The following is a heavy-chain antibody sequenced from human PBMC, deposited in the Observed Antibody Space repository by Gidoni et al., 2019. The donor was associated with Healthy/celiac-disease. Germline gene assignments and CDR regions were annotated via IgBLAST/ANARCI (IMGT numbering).Heavy chain of an antibody. CDR1: GDHVSSNSAA. CDR3: ARDHEYSSSWNYFDY. Sequence: VQLQQSGPGLGKPSQAPPLPCSLSGDHVSSNSAAWNWIRQSPSRGLEWLGRTYYRSKWYNDYAVSVKSRITINPDTSKNQFSLQLNSVTPEDTAVYYCARDHEYSSSWNYFDYWGQGTLVTVSS. CDR2: TYYRSKWYN. D-gene: IGHD6-13*01. V-gene: IGHV6-1*01. J-gene: IGHJ4*02.